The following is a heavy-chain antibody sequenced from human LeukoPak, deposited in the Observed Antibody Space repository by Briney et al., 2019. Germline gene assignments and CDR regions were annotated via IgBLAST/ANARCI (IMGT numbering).Heavy chain of an antibody. CDR1: GFTVSSNY. J-gene: IGHJ2*01. CDR3: ARDRGSLTHWYFDL. D-gene: IGHD3-10*01. CDR2: IYSGGST. Sequence: GGSLRLSCAASGFTVSSNYMSWVRQAPGKGLEWVSVIYSGGSTYYADSVKGRFTISRDNSKNTLYLQMNSLRAEDTAVYYCARDRGSLTHWYFDLWGRGTLVTVSS. V-gene: IGHV3-66*01.